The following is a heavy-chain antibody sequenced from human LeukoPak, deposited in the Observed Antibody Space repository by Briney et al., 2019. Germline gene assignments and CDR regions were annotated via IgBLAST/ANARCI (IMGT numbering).Heavy chain of an antibody. J-gene: IGHJ4*02. CDR3: ARGIGVGIVGATSYYFDY. Sequence: GGSLRLSCAASGFTFSSYSMNWVRQAPGKGLEWVSSISSSSSYIYYADSVKGRFTISRDNAKNSLYLQMNSLRAEDTAVYYCARGIGVGIVGATSYYFDYWGQGTLVTVSS. V-gene: IGHV3-21*01. CDR2: ISSSSSYI. CDR1: GFTFSSYS. D-gene: IGHD1-26*01.